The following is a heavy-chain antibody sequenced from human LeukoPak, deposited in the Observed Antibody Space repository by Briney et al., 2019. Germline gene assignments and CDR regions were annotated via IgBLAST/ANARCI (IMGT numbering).Heavy chain of an antibody. CDR3: ARTREAPANRPLDE. D-gene: IGHD1-14*01. Sequence: PSETLSLTCTVSGGSISSSSYYWGWIRQPPGKGLEWIATVYYSGTTYYNPSLKSRVTISIDTSKNQFSLKLTSVTAADTAVYYCARTREAPANRPLDEWGQGTLVTVSS. V-gene: IGHV4-39*01. J-gene: IGHJ4*02. CDR2: VYYSGTT. CDR1: GGSISSSSYY.